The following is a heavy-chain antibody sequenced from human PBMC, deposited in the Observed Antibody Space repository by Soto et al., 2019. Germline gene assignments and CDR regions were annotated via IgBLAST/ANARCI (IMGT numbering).Heavy chain of an antibody. CDR1: GFTFSSYS. J-gene: IGHJ5*02. CDR2: ISSSSSYI. D-gene: IGHD2-2*01. V-gene: IGHV3-21*01. Sequence: PGGSLRLSCAASGFTFSSYSMNWVRQAPGKGLEWVSSISSSSSYIYYADSVKGRFTVSRDNAKNSLYLQMNSLRAEDTAVYYCAREVGYCSSTSCPGWFDPWGQGTLVTVSS. CDR3: AREVGYCSSTSCPGWFDP.